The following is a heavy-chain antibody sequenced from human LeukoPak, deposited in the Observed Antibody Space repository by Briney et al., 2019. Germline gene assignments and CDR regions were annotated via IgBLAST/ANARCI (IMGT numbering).Heavy chain of an antibody. Sequence: ASVKVSCKASGYTFTGYYMHWVRQAPGQGLEWMGWINPNSGGTNYAQKFQCRVTMTRDTSIRTAYMELSRLRSDDTAVYYCARVHYPTQGTGTVRRDAFDIWGQGTMVTVSS. CDR2: INPNSGGT. CDR3: ARVHYPTQGTGTVRRDAFDI. J-gene: IGHJ3*02. CDR1: GYTFTGYY. D-gene: IGHD1-1*01. V-gene: IGHV1-2*02.